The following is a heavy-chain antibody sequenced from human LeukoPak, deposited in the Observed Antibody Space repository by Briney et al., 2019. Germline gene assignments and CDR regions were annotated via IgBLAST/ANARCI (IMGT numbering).Heavy chain of an antibody. Sequence: GGSLGLSCSASGFTFSSYAMHWVRQAPGKGLEYVSAISSNGGSTYYADSVKGRFTISRDNSKNTLYLQMSSLRAEDTAVYYCVKDLYLSGWSSYFDYWGQGTLVTVSS. D-gene: IGHD6-19*01. J-gene: IGHJ4*02. CDR2: ISSNGGST. CDR1: GFTFSSYA. V-gene: IGHV3-64D*06. CDR3: VKDLYLSGWSSYFDY.